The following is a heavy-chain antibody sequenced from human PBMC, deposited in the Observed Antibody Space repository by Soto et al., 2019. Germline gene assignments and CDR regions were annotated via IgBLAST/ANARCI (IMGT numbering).Heavy chain of an antibody. Sequence: VGSLRLSCTVAGFAFNNYGINWVRQAPGKGLEWVSAISKTDYTYYSDSVKGRFAISRDNAKSSVSLQMNTLRVEDTAVYYCAREDSIIMPAVSDFWGQGTLGT. D-gene: IGHD2-2*01. CDR2: ISKTDYT. CDR1: GFAFNNYG. J-gene: IGHJ4*02. CDR3: AREDSIIMPAVSDF. V-gene: IGHV3-21*01.